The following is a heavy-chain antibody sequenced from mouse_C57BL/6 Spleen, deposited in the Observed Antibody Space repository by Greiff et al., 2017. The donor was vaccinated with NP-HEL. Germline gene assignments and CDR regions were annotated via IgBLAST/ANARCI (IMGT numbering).Heavy chain of an antibody. Sequence: VQLQQPGAELVMPGASVKLSCTASGYTFTSYWMRWVKQRPGQGLEWIGEIDPSDGDTNYNQKFKGKSPLTADKTSSTAYMQLSSVTAEDSAVYYCARNYCSSFYAMDYWGQGTSVTVSS. CDR3: ARNYCSSFYAMDY. V-gene: IGHV1-69*01. D-gene: IGHD1-1*01. CDR2: IDPSDGDT. J-gene: IGHJ4*01. CDR1: GYTFTSYW.